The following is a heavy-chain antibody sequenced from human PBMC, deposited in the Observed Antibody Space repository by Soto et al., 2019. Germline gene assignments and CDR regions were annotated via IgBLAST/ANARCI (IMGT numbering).Heavy chain of an antibody. Sequence: GESLKISCKGSGYSFTSYWIGWVRQMPGKGLEWMGIIYPGDSDTRYSPSFQGQVTISADKSISTAYLQWSSLKASDTAMYYWARRRYSSGWYGAYYYYMDVWGKGTTVTVSS. D-gene: IGHD6-19*01. J-gene: IGHJ6*03. CDR3: ARRRYSSGWYGAYYYYMDV. CDR2: IYPGDSDT. V-gene: IGHV5-51*01. CDR1: GYSFTSYW.